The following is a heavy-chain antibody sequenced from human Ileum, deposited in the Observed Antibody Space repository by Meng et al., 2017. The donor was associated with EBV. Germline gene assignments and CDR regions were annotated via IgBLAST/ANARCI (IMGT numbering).Heavy chain of an antibody. Sequence: VALRASGPGPVNPSGTLSLTCSVSGGSISVINWWSWVRQSPEKGLEWIGEMSDSGITHYNPSLKSRVTISADKSNNQFSLKLTSVTSADTAVYFCAKNGEKYFEYWGQGTLVTVSS. CDR1: GGSISVINW. V-gene: IGHV4-4*02. CDR2: MSDSGIT. CDR3: AKNGEKYFEY. J-gene: IGHJ4*02.